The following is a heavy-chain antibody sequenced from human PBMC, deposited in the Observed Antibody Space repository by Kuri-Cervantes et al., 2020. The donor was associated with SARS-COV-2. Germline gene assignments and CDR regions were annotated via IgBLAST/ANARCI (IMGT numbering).Heavy chain of an antibody. D-gene: IGHD3-22*01. CDR3: ASDTRGGLFQPDAFDI. J-gene: IGHJ3*02. CDR2: IIPIFGTA. V-gene: IGHV1-69*13. CDR1: GGTFSSYA. Sequence: SVKVSCKASGGTFSSYAISWVRQAPGQGLEWMGGIIPIFGTANYAQKFQGRVTITADESTSTAYMALSSLRSEDTAVYYCASDTRGGLFQPDAFDIWGQGTMVTVSS.